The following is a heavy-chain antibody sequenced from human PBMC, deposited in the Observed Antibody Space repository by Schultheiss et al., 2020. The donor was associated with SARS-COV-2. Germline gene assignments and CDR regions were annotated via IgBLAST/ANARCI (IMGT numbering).Heavy chain of an antibody. V-gene: IGHV3-9*01. Sequence: GGSLRLSCAASGFTFDDYAMHWVRQAPGKGLEWVSGISWNSGSIGYADSVKGRFTISRDNAKNSLYLQMNSLRAEDTAVYYCARDFGDSSYGMDVWGQGTTVTVSS. CDR3: ARDFGDSSYGMDV. CDR1: GFTFDDYA. D-gene: IGHD6-19*01. CDR2: ISWNSGSI. J-gene: IGHJ6*02.